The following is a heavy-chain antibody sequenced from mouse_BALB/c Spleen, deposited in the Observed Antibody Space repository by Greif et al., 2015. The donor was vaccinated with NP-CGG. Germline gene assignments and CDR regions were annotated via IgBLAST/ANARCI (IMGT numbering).Heavy chain of an antibody. D-gene: IGHD1-1*01. V-gene: IGHV5-17*02. Sequence: EVQLVESGGGLVQPGGSRKLSCAASGFTLSSFGMHWVRQAPEKGLEWVAYISSGSSTIYYADTVKGRFTISRDNPKNTLFLQMTSLRSEDTAMYYCARSYGSRGYFDVWGAGTTVTVSS. CDR3: ARSYGSRGYFDV. CDR1: GFTLSSFG. CDR2: ISSGSSTI. J-gene: IGHJ1*01.